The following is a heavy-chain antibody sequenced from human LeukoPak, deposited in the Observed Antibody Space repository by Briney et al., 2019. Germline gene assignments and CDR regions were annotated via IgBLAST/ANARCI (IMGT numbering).Heavy chain of an antibody. J-gene: IGHJ4*02. CDR3: AKDSSSWLWCFDY. V-gene: IGHV3-23*01. Sequence: SGGSLRLSCAASGFTFSSYAMSWVRQAPGKGLEWVSAISGSGGSTYYADSVKGRFTISRDNSKNTLYLQMNSLRAEDTAVYYCAKDSSSWLWCFDYWGQGTLVTVSS. CDR2: ISGSGGST. CDR1: GFTFSSYA. D-gene: IGHD6-13*01.